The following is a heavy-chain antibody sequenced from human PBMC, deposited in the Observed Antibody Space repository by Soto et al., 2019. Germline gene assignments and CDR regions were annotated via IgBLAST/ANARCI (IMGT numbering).Heavy chain of an antibody. Sequence: LRLSCAASGFTVSSNFMSWVRQAPGKGLEWVSVIYSGGSTYYADSVKGRFTISRDNSKNTLYLQMNSLRAEDTAVYYCARGGYCSSPSCYGRYGLDVWGQGTTVTVSS. CDR2: IYSGGST. V-gene: IGHV3-53*01. J-gene: IGHJ6*02. D-gene: IGHD2-2*01. CDR1: GFTVSSNF. CDR3: ARGGYCSSPSCYGRYGLDV.